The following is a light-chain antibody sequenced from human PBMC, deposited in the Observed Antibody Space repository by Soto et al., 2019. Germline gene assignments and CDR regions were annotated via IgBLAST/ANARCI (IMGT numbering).Light chain of an antibody. CDR3: QQYGNSPQT. V-gene: IGKV3-15*01. CDR1: QSVSSN. J-gene: IGKJ1*01. CDR2: GAS. Sequence: IVMTQSPATLSVSPGERATLSCRASQSVSSNLAWYQQIPGXAPRLLIXGASTRATDIPARFSGSGSGTDFTLTISRLVPEDFAVYYCQQYGNSPQTFGQGNKVDIK.